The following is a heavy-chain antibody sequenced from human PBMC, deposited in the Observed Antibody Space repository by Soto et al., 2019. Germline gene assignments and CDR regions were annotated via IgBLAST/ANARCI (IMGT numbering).Heavy chain of an antibody. CDR2: ISGSGGST. D-gene: IGHD6-6*01. J-gene: IGHJ4*02. CDR3: AKEQSSSYYFDY. V-gene: IGHV3-23*01. CDR1: GFTFSSYA. Sequence: GGSLRISCAASGFTFSSYAMSWVRQDPGKGLEWVSAISGSGGSTYYADSVKGRFTISRDNSKNTLYLQMNSLRAEDTAVYYGAKEQSSSYYFDYWGQGTLVTVSS.